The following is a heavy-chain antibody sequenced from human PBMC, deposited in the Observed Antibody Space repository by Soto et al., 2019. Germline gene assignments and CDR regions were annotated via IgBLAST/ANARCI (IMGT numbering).Heavy chain of an antibody. CDR1: GDSVSTYW. J-gene: IGHJ4*02. CDR2: IYNTGST. CDR3: ARGPGASGTYHYYFDY. Sequence: QVQLQESGPGLVKPSETLSLTCTVSGDSVSTYWWSWIRQPPGKGLEWIAYIYNTGSTNYNPSLKRRVTISLDAPKNQFALRLSSVTAADTAVYYCARGPGASGTYHYYFDYWGPGTLVTVSS. V-gene: IGHV4-59*02. D-gene: IGHD3-10*01.